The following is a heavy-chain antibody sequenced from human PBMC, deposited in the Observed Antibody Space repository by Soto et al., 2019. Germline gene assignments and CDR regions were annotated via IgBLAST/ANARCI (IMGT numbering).Heavy chain of an antibody. Sequence: PGESLKISCKGSGDSFNTYWIGWVRQMPGKGPEWMGIIYPGDSDTKYNPSFQGQVTISADKSITTTYLQWSSLKASDTAIYYCAASIFYYGMDVGGQGTTVTVPS. CDR1: GDSFNTYW. V-gene: IGHV5-51*01. CDR2: IYPGDSDT. CDR3: AASIFYYGMDV. J-gene: IGHJ6*02.